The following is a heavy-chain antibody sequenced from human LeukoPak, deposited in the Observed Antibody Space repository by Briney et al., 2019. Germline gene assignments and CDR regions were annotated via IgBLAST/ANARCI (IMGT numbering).Heavy chain of an antibody. Sequence: GGSLRLSCAASGFTFSSYGMHWVRQAPGKGLEWVAVIWYDGSNKYYADSVKGRFTISRDNSKNTLYLQMNSLRAEDTAVYYCARGCISSGICHPFDYWGQGTLVTVSS. D-gene: IGHD2-15*01. CDR2: IWYDGSNK. V-gene: IGHV3-33*01. CDR1: GFTFSSYG. CDR3: ARGCISSGICHPFDY. J-gene: IGHJ4*02.